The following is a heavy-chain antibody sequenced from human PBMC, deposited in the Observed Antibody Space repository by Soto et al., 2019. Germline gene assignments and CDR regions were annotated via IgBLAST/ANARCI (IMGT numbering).Heavy chain of an antibody. J-gene: IGHJ4*02. V-gene: IGHV4-34*01. CDR3: ARGSHSSGYYRKTYYFDY. D-gene: IGHD3-22*01. Sequence: QVQLQQWRAGLLKPSETLSLTCAVYGGSFSGYYWSWICQPPGKGLEWIGEINHSGSTNYNPSLKSRVTISVDTSKNQFSLKLSSVTAADTAVYYCARGSHSSGYYRKTYYFDYWGQGTLVTVSS. CDR2: INHSGST. CDR1: GGSFSGYY.